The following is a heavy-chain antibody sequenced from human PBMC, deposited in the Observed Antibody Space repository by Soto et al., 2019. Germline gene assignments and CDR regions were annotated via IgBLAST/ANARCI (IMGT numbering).Heavy chain of an antibody. J-gene: IGHJ6*02. CDR2: INPNSGGT. V-gene: IGHV1-2*04. CDR3: ARGTGLLWFGNYYYYGMDV. D-gene: IGHD3-10*01. CDR1: GYTFTGYY. Sequence: ASVKVSCKASGYTFTGYYMHWVRQAPGQGLEWMGWINPNSGGTNYAQKFQGWVTMTRDTSISTAYMELSRLRSDDTAVYYCARGTGLLWFGNYYYYGMDVWGQGTTVTGSS.